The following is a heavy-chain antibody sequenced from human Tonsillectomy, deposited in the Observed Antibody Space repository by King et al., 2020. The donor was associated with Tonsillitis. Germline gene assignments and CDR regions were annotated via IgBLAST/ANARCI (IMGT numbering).Heavy chain of an antibody. Sequence: QLVQSGAEVRKPGASVKVSCKASGYTFTSYGIIWVRQAPGQGLEWMGWISTHSGHTHYAQNLQGRVTMTTDTSTRTAYMELRSLRPDDTAVYYCARDWDCGGDCYYFDYWGQGTLVTVSS. CDR3: ARDWDCGGDCYYFDY. V-gene: IGHV1-18*01. D-gene: IGHD2-21*01. CDR2: ISTHSGHT. J-gene: IGHJ4*02. CDR1: GYTFTSYG.